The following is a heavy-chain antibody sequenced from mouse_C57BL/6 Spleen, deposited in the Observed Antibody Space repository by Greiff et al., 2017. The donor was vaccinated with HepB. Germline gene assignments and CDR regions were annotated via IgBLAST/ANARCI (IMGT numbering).Heavy chain of an antibody. J-gene: IGHJ2*01. D-gene: IGHD2-3*01. Sequence: QVQLQQPGAELVKPGASVKLSCKASGYTFTSYWMHWVKQRPGQGLEWIGMIHPNSGSTNYNEKLKSKATLTVDKSSSTAYMQLSSLTSEDSAVYYCARSLYDYSDYWGQGTTLTVSS. CDR2: IHPNSGST. CDR1: GYTFTSYW. CDR3: ARSLYDYSDY. V-gene: IGHV1-64*01.